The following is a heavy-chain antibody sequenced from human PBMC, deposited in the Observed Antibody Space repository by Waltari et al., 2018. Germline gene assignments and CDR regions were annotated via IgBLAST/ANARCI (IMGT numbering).Heavy chain of an antibody. CDR3: ARRPTEDYYYYYYMDV. V-gene: IGHV1-8*01. J-gene: IGHJ6*03. Sequence: QVQLVQSGAEVKKPGASVKVSCKASGYPFTSYDINWVRQATGQGLEWMGWMNPNSGNTGYAQKFQGRVTRTRNTSISTAYMELSSLRSEDTAVYYCARRPTEDYYYYYYMDVWGKGTTVTVSS. CDR1: GYPFTSYD. D-gene: IGHD4-17*01. CDR2: MNPNSGNT.